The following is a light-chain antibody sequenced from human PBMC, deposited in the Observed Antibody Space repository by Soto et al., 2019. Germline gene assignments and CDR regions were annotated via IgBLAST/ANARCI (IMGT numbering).Light chain of an antibody. V-gene: IGLV2-14*01. CDR3: SSSTTSSPYV. Sequence: QSVLTQPASVSGSPGQSITISCTGTSSDLGGYIYVSWYQQHPGKAPKLMIYEVTSRPSGVSYRFSGSKSGNTASLTISGHQDEDEADYYCSSSTTSSPYVFGTGTKLTVL. J-gene: IGLJ1*01. CDR1: SSDLGGYIY. CDR2: EVT.